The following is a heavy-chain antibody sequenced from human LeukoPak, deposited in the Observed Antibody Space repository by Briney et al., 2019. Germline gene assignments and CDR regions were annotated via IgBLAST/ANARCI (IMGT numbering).Heavy chain of an antibody. Sequence: SETLSLTCTASGGSISSYYWSWIRQPPGKGLEWIGYIYSSGSTNYNPSLKSRVTISVDSSKNQFSLKLSSVTAADTAVYYCARRFGTSGWVDYWGQGTLVTVSS. CDR1: GGSISSYY. CDR2: IYSSGST. J-gene: IGHJ4*02. CDR3: ARRFGTSGWVDY. D-gene: IGHD6-19*01. V-gene: IGHV4-59*08.